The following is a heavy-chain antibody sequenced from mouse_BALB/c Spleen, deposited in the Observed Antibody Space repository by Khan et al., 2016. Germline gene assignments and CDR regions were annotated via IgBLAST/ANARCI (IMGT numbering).Heavy chain of an antibody. CDR3: ARGNSYYDYDY. CDR2: IYPGDGDT. V-gene: IGHV1-87*01. Sequence: QVQLQQSGAELARPGASVKLSCKASGYTFTTYWMQWVKQRPGQGLEWIGAIYPGDGDTRYTKKFKGKATLTADKSYSTAYLQHSSVASEDSAVYYCARGNSYYDYDYWGQGTTLTVSS. J-gene: IGHJ2*01. D-gene: IGHD2-4*01. CDR1: GYTFTTYW.